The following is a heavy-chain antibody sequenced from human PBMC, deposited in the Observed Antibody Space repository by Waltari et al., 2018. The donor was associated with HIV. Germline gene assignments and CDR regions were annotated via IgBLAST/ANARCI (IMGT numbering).Heavy chain of an antibody. CDR3: ARDPDTAYFDY. CDR1: GFTFSSYA. J-gene: IGHJ4*02. D-gene: IGHD5-18*01. CDR2: ISYDGSNK. Sequence: QVQLVESGGGVVQPGRSLRLSCAASGFTFSSYAMHWVRQAPGKGLEWVAVISYDGSNKYYADSVKGRFTISRDNSKNTLYLQMNSLRAEDTAVYYCARDPDTAYFDYWGQGTLVTVSS. V-gene: IGHV3-30*04.